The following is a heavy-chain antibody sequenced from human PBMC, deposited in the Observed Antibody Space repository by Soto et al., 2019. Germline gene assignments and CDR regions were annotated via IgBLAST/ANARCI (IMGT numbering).Heavy chain of an antibody. CDR2: ISGSGGST. V-gene: IGHV3-23*01. CDR3: AKVHTIIAAAGSYYYYGMDV. CDR1: GFTFSSYA. D-gene: IGHD6-13*01. J-gene: IGHJ6*02. Sequence: GGSLRLSCAASGFTFSSYAMSWVRQAPGKGLEWVSAISGSGGSTYYADSVKGRFTISRDNSKNTLYLQMNSLRAEDTAVYYCAKVHTIIAAAGSYYYYGMDVWGQGTTVTVS.